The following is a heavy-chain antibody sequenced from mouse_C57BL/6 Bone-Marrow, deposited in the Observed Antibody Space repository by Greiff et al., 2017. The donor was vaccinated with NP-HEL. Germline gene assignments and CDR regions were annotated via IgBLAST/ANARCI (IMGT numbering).Heavy chain of an antibody. V-gene: IGHV1-85*01. J-gene: IGHJ1*03. D-gene: IGHD4-1*01. Sequence: VKLVESGPELVKPGASVKLSCKASGYTFTSYDINWVKQRPGQGLEWIGWIYPRDGSTKYNEKFKGKATLTVDTSSSTAYMELHSLTSEDSAVYFCARRWGGTYWYFDVWGTGTTVTVSS. CDR2: IYPRDGST. CDR1: GYTFTSYD. CDR3: ARRWGGTYWYFDV.